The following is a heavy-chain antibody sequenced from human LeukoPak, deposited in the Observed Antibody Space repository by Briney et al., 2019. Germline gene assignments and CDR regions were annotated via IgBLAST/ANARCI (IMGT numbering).Heavy chain of an antibody. V-gene: IGHV3-20*04. CDR2: INWNGGST. Sequence: GGSLRLSCAASGFIFDDYGMSWVRQAPGKGLEWVSGINWNGGSTGYADSVKGRFTISRDNAKNSLYLQMNSLRAEDTALYYCARDLGQFLEWLSKPSYFDYWGQGTLVTVSS. D-gene: IGHD3-3*01. CDR3: ARDLGQFLEWLSKPSYFDY. J-gene: IGHJ4*02. CDR1: GFIFDDYG.